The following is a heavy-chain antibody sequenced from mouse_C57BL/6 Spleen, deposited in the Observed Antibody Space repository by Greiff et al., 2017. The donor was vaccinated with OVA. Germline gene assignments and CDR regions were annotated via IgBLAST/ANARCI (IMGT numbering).Heavy chain of an antibody. V-gene: IGHV10-1*01. Sequence: EVQLVESGGGLVQPKGSLKLSCAASGFSFNTYAMNWVRQAPGKGLEWVARIRSKSNNYATYYADSVKDRFTISRDDSESMLYRQMNNLKTEDTAMYYCVRPSYDYDNYFDYWGQGTTLTVSS. CDR1: GFSFNTYA. CDR3: VRPSYDYDNYFDY. J-gene: IGHJ2*01. CDR2: IRSKSNNYAT. D-gene: IGHD2-4*01.